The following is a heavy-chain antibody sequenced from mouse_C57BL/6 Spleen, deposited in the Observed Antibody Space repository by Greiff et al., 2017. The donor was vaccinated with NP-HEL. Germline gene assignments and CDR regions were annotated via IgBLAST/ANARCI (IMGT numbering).Heavy chain of an antibody. D-gene: IGHD2-3*01. CDR3: TRGDGYSSYYFDY. J-gene: IGHJ2*01. CDR2: IDPETGGT. V-gene: IGHV1-15*01. Sequence: QVQLQQSGAELVRPGASVTLSCKASGYTFTDYEMHWVKQTPVHGLEWIGAIDPETGGTAYNQKFKGKAILTADKSSSTAYMELRSLTSEDSAVYYCTRGDGYSSYYFDYWGQGTTLTVSS. CDR1: GYTFTDYE.